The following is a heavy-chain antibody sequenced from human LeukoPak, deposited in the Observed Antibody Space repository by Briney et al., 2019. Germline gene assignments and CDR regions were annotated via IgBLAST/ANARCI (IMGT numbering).Heavy chain of an antibody. CDR2: ISGSGGST. V-gene: IGHV3-23*01. D-gene: IGHD3-10*01. Sequence: GGSLRLSCAASGFTFSRNGMTWVRQAPGKGLEWVSAISGSGGSTYYADSVKGQFTISRDNSKNTLYLQMNSLRAEDTAVYYCAKDRRAGSYDYWGQGTLVTVSS. J-gene: IGHJ4*02. CDR1: GFTFSRNG. CDR3: AKDRRAGSYDY.